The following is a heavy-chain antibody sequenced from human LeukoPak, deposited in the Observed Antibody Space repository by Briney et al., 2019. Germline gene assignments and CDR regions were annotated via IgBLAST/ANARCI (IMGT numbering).Heavy chain of an antibody. CDR2: ASYDGSNK. Sequence: GRSPRLSCAASGFTFSSYGMHWVRQAPGKGLEWVAFASYDGSNKYYADSVKGRFTISRDNSRDTLYLQMNSLRAEDTAVYYCAKDRYSSGWYGIDYWGQGTLVPVAS. CDR1: GFTFSSYG. D-gene: IGHD6-19*01. V-gene: IGHV3-30*18. J-gene: IGHJ4*02. CDR3: AKDRYSSGWYGIDY.